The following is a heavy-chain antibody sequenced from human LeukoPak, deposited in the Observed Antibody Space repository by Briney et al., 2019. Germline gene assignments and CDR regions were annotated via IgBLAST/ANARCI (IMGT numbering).Heavy chain of an antibody. Sequence: LEASVKVSCKASGYTFTGYYMHWVRQAPGQGLEWMGWINPNSGGTNYAQKFQGRVTMTRDTSISTAYMELSRLRSDDTAVYYCARSEQFPYYMDVWGKGTTVTVSS. CDR3: ARSEQFPYYMDV. V-gene: IGHV1-2*03. D-gene: IGHD6-19*01. J-gene: IGHJ6*03. CDR1: GYTFTGYY. CDR2: INPNSGGT.